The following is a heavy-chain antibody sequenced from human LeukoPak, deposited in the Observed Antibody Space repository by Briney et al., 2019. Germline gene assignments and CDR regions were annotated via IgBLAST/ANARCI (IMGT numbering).Heavy chain of an antibody. CDR3: ARVGRVAAADTGGYWFDP. CDR2: MNPNSGNT. CDR1: GYTFTSYD. J-gene: IGHJ5*02. Sequence: GASVKVSCKASGYTFTSYDINWVRQATGQGLEWMGWMNPNSGNTGYAQKFQGRVTITRNTSISTAYMELSGLRSEDTAVYYCARVGRVAAADTGGYWFDPWGQGTLVTVSS. D-gene: IGHD6-13*01. V-gene: IGHV1-8*03.